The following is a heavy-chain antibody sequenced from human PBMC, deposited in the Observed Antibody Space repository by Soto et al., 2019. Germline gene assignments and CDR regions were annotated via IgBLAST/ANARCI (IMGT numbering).Heavy chain of an antibody. J-gene: IGHJ4*01. CDR3: AKKDVAARPPLD. CDR2: ITTSGGST. Sequence: PGGSLRLSCAASGFPFSSYVMGWVRQSPGKGLEWVSSITTSGGSTYYADSVRGRFSISRDNPKNTLFLQMNSLRAEDTAIYYCAKKDVAARPPLDWGHGTLVTVSS. D-gene: IGHD6-6*01. CDR1: GFPFSSYV. V-gene: IGHV3-23*01.